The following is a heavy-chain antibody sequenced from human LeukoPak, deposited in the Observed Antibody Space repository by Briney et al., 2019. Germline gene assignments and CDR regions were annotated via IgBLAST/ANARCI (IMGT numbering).Heavy chain of an antibody. D-gene: IGHD4-11*01. CDR2: ISWNSGSI. CDR3: AKDQGDYTEGRGFDY. CDR1: GFTFDDYA. Sequence: PGRSLRLSCAASGFTFDDYAMHWVRQAPGKGLEWVSGISWNSGSIGYADSVKGRFTISRDNAKNSLYLQMNSLRAEDMALYYCAKDQGDYTEGRGFDYWGQGTLVTVSS. V-gene: IGHV3-9*03. J-gene: IGHJ4*02.